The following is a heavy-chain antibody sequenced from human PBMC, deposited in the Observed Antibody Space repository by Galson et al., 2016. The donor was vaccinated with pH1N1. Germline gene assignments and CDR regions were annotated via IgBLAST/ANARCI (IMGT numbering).Heavy chain of an antibody. Sequence: SVKVSCKASGYTFTGYYMHWVRQAPGQGLAWMGWINPDTGSTSYAQNLLGRVTMTRDTSISTVYMELSSLRSDDTAVDYCARVSSTIPFDPWGQGTLVTVSS. CDR2: INPDTGST. CDR3: ARVSSTIPFDP. D-gene: IGHD2-2*01. J-gene: IGHJ5*02. V-gene: IGHV1-2*02. CDR1: GYTFTGYY.